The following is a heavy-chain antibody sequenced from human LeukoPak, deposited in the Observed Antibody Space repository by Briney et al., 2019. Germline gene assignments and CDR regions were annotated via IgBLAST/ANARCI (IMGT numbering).Heavy chain of an antibody. J-gene: IGHJ4*02. D-gene: IGHD3-10*01. CDR2: IRSKTDGGTT. CDR3: TTDTVALVFPYYYGSGSYCNN. Sequence: GGSLRLSCAASGFTFSNAWMSWVRQAPGKGLEWVGRIRSKTDGGTTDYAAPVKGRFTISRDDSKNTLYLQMNSLKTEDTAVYYCTTDTVALVFPYYYGSGSYCNNWGQGTLVTVSS. V-gene: IGHV3-15*01. CDR1: GFTFSNAW.